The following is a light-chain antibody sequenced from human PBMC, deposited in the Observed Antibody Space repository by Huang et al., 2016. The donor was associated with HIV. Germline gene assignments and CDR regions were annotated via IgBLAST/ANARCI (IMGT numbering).Light chain of an antibody. CDR1: QSISSY. CDR3: QQSYSTPIT. V-gene: IGKV1-39*01. Sequence: DIQMTQSPSSLSASVGDRVTITCRASQSISSYLNWYQQKPVKAPKLLIYAASSLQRGVPARCSGSGSGTDFTLTISSLQPEDFATYYCQQSYSTPITFGQGTRLEIK. CDR2: AAS. J-gene: IGKJ5*01.